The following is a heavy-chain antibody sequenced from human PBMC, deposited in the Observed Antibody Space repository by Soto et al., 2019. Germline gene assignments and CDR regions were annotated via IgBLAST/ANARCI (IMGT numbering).Heavy chain of an antibody. CDR2: INTDGSIT. J-gene: IGHJ4*02. V-gene: IGHV3-74*01. CDR3: ARDTDGLHY. CDR1: GFTFSSYA. Sequence: GGSLRLSCAASGFTFSSYAMHWVRRAPGKGLEWVSRINTDGSITDYADSVKGRFTVSRDNPKSTLYLQMNSLRVEDTAVYYCARDTDGLHYWGQGTLVTVSS.